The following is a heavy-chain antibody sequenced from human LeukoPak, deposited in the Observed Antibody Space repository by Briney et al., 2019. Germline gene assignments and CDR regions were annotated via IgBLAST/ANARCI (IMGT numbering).Heavy chain of an antibody. CDR1: GFTFSSYS. CDR2: ISSSSTI. V-gene: IGHV3-48*01. J-gene: IGHJ3*02. CDR3: ASRGDYGGGAFDI. D-gene: IGHD4-23*01. Sequence: EGSLRLSCAASGFTFSSYSMNWVRQAPGKGLEWVSYISSSSTIYYADSVKGRFTISRDNAKNSLYLQMNSLRAEDTAVYYCASRGDYGGGAFDIWGQGTMVTVSS.